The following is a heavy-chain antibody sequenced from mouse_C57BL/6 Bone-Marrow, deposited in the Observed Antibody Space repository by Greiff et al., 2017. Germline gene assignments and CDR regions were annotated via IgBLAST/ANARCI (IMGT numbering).Heavy chain of an antibody. CDR3: ARARGVVTTVVADWYFDV. V-gene: IGHV1-22*01. Sequence: EVKLVESGPELVKPGASVKMSCKASGYTFTDYNMHWVKQSHGKSLEWIGYINPNNGGTSYNQKFKGKATLTVNKSSSTAYMELRSLTSEDSAVFYGARARGVVTTVVADWYFDVWGTGTTVTVSS. J-gene: IGHJ1*03. CDR1: GYTFTDYN. CDR2: INPNNGGT. D-gene: IGHD1-1*01.